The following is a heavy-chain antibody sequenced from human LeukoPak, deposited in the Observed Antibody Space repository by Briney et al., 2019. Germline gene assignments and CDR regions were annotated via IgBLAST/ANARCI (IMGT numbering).Heavy chain of an antibody. D-gene: IGHD2-15*01. V-gene: IGHV1-2*02. J-gene: IGHJ4*02. CDR1: VYTFTDYY. CDR2: ININSGDT. CDR3: ARDAAADRLVFFDY. Sequence: ASVAVSYTPSVYTFTDYYIHWVRQAPGQGLEWMGWININSGDTSYAQKFQGRVTMTRDTSISTAYMELRRLRSDDTAFYYCARDAAADRLVFFDYWGQGPLVTVSS.